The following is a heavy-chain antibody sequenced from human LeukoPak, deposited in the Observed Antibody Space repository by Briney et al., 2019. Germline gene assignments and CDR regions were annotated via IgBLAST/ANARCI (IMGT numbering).Heavy chain of an antibody. CDR2: INPYSGDT. V-gene: IGHV1-2*06. Sequence: APVKVSCKASGYAFTGYHIHWVRQAPGQGPEWMGRINPYSGDTNFAQKFQGRVTMTRDTSITTAYMDLSSLTPDDTAVYCCARDQGSLTRSWYTGYWGQGTQVTVSS. CDR3: ARDQGSLTRSWYTGY. J-gene: IGHJ4*02. CDR1: GYAFTGYH. D-gene: IGHD6-13*01.